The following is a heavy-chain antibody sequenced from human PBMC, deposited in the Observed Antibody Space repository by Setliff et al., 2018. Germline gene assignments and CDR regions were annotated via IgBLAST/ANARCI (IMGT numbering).Heavy chain of an antibody. D-gene: IGHD1-1*01. CDR3: AKDRYSFGSQMYWNSFSL. Sequence: SETLSLTCTVSNGSLDRSGYYWGWIRQPPGKGLEWIASVYHRGSTYYTPSLKSRVTISVDMSRNQFSLQLKSVTAADTAVYYCAKDRYSFGSQMYWNSFSLWGPGTMVTV. J-gene: IGHJ3*01. CDR2: VYHRGST. CDR1: NGSLDRSGYY. V-gene: IGHV4-39*02.